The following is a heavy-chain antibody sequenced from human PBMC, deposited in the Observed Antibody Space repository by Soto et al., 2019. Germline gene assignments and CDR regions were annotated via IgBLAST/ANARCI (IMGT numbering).Heavy chain of an antibody. CDR2: ISDSGGST. CDR3: GEDGGWSLAVAGLFDY. D-gene: IGHD6-19*01. J-gene: IGHJ4*02. V-gene: IGHV3-23*01. Sequence: EVHLLEYGGGLVQPGVSLRLSCVVSGSTFSSDDMSWVRQAPGRGLEWVSGISDSGGSTYYADSVKGRFTISRDNAKNTLYLQMKGLRVEDTGLYYCGEDGGWSLAVAGLFDYWGPGTQVTVSS. CDR1: GSTFSSDD.